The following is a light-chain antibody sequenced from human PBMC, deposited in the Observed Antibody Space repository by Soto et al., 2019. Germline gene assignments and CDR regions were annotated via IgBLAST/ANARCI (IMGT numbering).Light chain of an antibody. CDR1: QSISTY. CDR2: DAS. CDR3: QQRSNWPPIT. J-gene: IGKJ5*01. V-gene: IGKV3-11*01. Sequence: EIVLTQSPATQSLSPGERDTLSCRASQSISTYLAWYQQKPGQAPRLLIYDASNRATGIPARFSGSGSGTDFTLTISSLEPEDFAVYYCQQRSNWPPITFGQGTRLEIE.